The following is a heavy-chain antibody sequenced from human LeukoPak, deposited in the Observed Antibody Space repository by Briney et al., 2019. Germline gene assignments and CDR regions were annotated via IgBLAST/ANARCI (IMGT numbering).Heavy chain of an antibody. CDR2: IKQDGSEK. Sequence: GGSLRLSCAASGFTFSSYWMSWVRQAPGKGLEWVANIKQDGSEKYYVDSVKGRFTISRDNAKNTLYLQMNSLRADDTAAYYCARSRWLDAFDYWGQGTLVTVSS. J-gene: IGHJ4*02. V-gene: IGHV3-7*01. D-gene: IGHD6-19*01. CDR3: ARSRWLDAFDY. CDR1: GFTFSSYW.